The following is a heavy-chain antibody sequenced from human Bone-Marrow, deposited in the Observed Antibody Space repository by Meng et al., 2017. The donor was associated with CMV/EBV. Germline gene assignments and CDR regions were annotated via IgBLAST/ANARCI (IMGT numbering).Heavy chain of an antibody. CDR1: GGTFSSYA. CDR3: ARDTGDCSSTSCYTWRDYYYYGMDV. J-gene: IGHJ6*02. CDR2: IIPILGIA. Sequence: SVKVSCKASGGTFSSYAISWVRQAPGQGLEWMGGIIPILGIANYAQKFQGRVTITADKSTSTAYKELSSLRSEDTAVYYCARDTGDCSSTSCYTWRDYYYYGMDVWGQGTTVTVSS. V-gene: IGHV1-69*10. D-gene: IGHD2-2*02.